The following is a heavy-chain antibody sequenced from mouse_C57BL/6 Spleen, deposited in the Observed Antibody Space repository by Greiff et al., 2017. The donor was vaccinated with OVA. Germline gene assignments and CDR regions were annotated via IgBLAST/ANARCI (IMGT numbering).Heavy chain of an antibody. D-gene: IGHD1-1*01. CDR3: ARVYYYGSSPHWYFDV. CDR2: INYDGSST. J-gene: IGHJ1*03. Sequence: EVMLVESEGGLVQPGSSMKLSCTASGFTFSDYYMAWVRQVPEKGLEWVANINYDGSSTYYLDSLKSRFIISRDNAKNILYLQMSSLKSEDTATYYCARVYYYGSSPHWYFDVWGTGTTVTVSS. CDR1: GFTFSDYY. V-gene: IGHV5-16*01.